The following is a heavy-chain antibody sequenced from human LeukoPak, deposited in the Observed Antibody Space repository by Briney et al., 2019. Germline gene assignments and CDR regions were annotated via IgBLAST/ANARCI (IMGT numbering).Heavy chain of an antibody. J-gene: IGHJ4*02. CDR1: GFTFSSYG. V-gene: IGHV3-48*01. CDR2: ISSSTSPM. D-gene: IGHD6-13*01. CDR3: ARGPYSSSWYSNY. Sequence: GGSLRLSCAASGFTFSSYGMNWVRQAPGKGLEWVSYISSSTSPMYYADSVKGRFTISRDNAKNSPYLQMNSLRAEDTAVYYCARGPYSSSWYSNYWGQGTLVTVSS.